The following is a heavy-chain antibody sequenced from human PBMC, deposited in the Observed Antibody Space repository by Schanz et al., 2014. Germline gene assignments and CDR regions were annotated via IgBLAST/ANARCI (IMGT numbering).Heavy chain of an antibody. V-gene: IGHV1-46*01. D-gene: IGHD3-3*01. CDR3: VTEKRMESGTWAKAFDI. Sequence: QVQLVQSGAEVKKPGASVKLSCKASNYIFTKYYIHCVRQAPGQGLEWMGLINPYDDTIDYAKKIKSRIAMTRDTSTTTVYMEVRSLRSDDTAMYYCVTEKRMESGTWAKAFDIWGQGTWVTVSS. J-gene: IGHJ3*02. CDR1: NYIFTKYY. CDR2: INPYDDTI.